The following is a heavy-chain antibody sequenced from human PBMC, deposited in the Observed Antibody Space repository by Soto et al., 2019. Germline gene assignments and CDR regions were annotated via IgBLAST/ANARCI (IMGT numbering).Heavy chain of an antibody. J-gene: IGHJ6*02. CDR1: GGSNISTS. CDR3: ARAAAAAPALCYYYGMDV. V-gene: IGHV4-59*01. CDR2: IDYSGST. Sequence: PSETLCSPCRVSGGSNISTSWSWSRQPPGKGRQWIAYIDYSGSTNYNRCRKSRVTIAVDTSNIQVSLKLSSETAADTAVYYCARAAAAAPALCYYYGMDVWGQRTTVTVS. D-gene: IGHD6-13*01.